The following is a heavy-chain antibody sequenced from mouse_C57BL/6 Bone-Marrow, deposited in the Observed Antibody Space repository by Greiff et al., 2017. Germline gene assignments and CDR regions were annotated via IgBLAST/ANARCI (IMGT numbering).Heavy chain of an antibody. CDR2: INPSTGGT. Sequence: VQLQQSGPELVKPGASVKISCKASGYSFTGYYMNWVKQSPEKSLEWIGEINPSTGGTTYNQKFKAKATLTVDKSSSTAYMQLKNLTSEDSAVYYCARSSPPGGSSSYWYFDVWGTGTTVTVSS. CDR1: GYSFTGYY. CDR3: ARSSPPGGSSSYWYFDV. J-gene: IGHJ1*03. V-gene: IGHV1-42*01. D-gene: IGHD1-1*01.